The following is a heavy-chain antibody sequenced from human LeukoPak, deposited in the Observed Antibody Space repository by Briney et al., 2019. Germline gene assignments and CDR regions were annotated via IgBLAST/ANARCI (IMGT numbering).Heavy chain of an antibody. CDR3: VVIVLG. V-gene: IGHV3-74*01. Sequence: PGGSLRLSCAASGFTITNYWMHWVRHAPGQGLVWVSRISSDGTTTNYADSVRGRFTISRDNAKNMLYLQMNSLRAEDTAIYYCVVIVLGWGQGTLVTVSS. CDR1: GFTITNYW. D-gene: IGHD2-8*02. CDR2: ISSDGTTT. J-gene: IGHJ4*02.